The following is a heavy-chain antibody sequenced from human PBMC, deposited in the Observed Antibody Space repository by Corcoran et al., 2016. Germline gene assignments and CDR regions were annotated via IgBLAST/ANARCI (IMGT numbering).Heavy chain of an antibody. CDR2: MSHRGRT. Sequence: QVQLQQWGAELLKPSETLSLTCAVYGGSFSDHSWSWIRQPPGKGLEWIGEMSHRGRTTYNPSLKSRITISVDTSKNQISLKRSSGSAADTAVYYCARHRKSGWYFDLWGRGTLVTVSS. V-gene: IGHV4-34*01. CDR1: GGSFSDHS. CDR3: ARHRKSGWYFDL. J-gene: IGHJ2*01. D-gene: IGHD3-10*01.